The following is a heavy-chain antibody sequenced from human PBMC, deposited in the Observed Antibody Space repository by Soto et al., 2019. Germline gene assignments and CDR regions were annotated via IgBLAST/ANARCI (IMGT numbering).Heavy chain of an antibody. Sequence: VGSLRLSCAASGFTFSSYGMHWVRQAPGKGLEWVAYITYGGPSKYYADSVKGRFNISRDNAKTSLYLQMNNLRAEDTAIYYCARDSLRNGYKYAWGQGTLVTVSS. V-gene: IGHV3-30*03. J-gene: IGHJ5*02. D-gene: IGHD5-12*01. CDR2: ITYGGPSK. CDR3: ARDSLRNGYKYA. CDR1: GFTFSSYG.